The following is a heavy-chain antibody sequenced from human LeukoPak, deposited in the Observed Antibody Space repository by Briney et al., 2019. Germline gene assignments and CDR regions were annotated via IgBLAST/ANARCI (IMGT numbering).Heavy chain of an antibody. CDR3: ARMTTVTVDY. D-gene: IGHD4-17*01. V-gene: IGHV3-23*01. Sequence: PGGSLRLSCAASGFTFSSYGMSWVRQAPGKGLEWVSAISGSGGSTYYADSVKGRFTISRDNSKNTLYLQMNSLRAEDTAVYYCARMTTVTVDYWGQGTLVTVSS. CDR1: GFTFSSYG. J-gene: IGHJ4*02. CDR2: ISGSGGST.